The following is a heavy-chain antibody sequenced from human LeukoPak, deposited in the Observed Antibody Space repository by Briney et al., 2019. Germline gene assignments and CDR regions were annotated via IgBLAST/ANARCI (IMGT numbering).Heavy chain of an antibody. CDR1: GGSFSGYY. V-gene: IGHV4-34*01. D-gene: IGHD6-19*01. CDR2: INNSGST. J-gene: IGHJ3*02. CDR3: ARGTRYSSGWYFRALHTRDAFDI. Sequence: SETLSLTCAVYGGSFSGYYWSWIPQPPGKALEWIGEINNSGSTNHNPSLKSRVTISVDTSKNQFSLKLSSVTAADTAVYYCARGTRYSSGWYFRALHTRDAFDIWGQGTMVTVSS.